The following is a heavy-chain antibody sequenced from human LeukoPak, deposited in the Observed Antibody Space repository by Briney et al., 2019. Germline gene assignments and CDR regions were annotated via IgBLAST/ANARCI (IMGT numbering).Heavy chain of an antibody. CDR3: ARVRWSFSSGWYEGWPPESLSYYYYYYMDV. Sequence: SETLSLTCTVSGGSISSGSYYWSWTRQPAGKGLEWIGRIYTSGSTNYNPSLKSRVTISVDTSKNQFSLKLSSVTAADTAVYYCARVRWSFSSGWYEGWPPESLSYYYYYYMDVWGKGTTVTVSS. CDR2: IYTSGST. J-gene: IGHJ6*03. V-gene: IGHV4-61*02. D-gene: IGHD6-19*01. CDR1: GGSISSGSYY.